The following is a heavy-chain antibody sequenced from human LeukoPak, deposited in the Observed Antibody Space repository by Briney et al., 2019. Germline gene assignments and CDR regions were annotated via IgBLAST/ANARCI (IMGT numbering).Heavy chain of an antibody. CDR3: AKDLIIQPDDY. CDR2: ISYDGSNK. CDR1: GFTFSSYG. Sequence: GRSLRLSCAASGFTFSSYGMHWVRQAPGKGLEWVAVISYDGSNKYYADSVKGRFTISRDNSKNTLYLQMNSLRAEDTAVYYCAKDLIIQPDDYWGQGTLVTVSS. D-gene: IGHD5-18*01. J-gene: IGHJ4*02. V-gene: IGHV3-30*18.